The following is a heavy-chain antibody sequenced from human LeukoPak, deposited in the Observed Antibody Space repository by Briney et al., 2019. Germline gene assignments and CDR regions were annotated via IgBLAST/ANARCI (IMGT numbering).Heavy chain of an antibody. Sequence: GGSLRLSCAASGFTFSNAWMSWVRQAPGKGREWVGRIKSKTDGGTTDYAAPVKGRFIISRDDSKNTLYLQMNSLKPEDTAVYYCTTEYYYDSSGLFDYWGQGTLVTVSS. J-gene: IGHJ4*02. V-gene: IGHV3-15*01. CDR3: TTEYYYDSSGLFDY. CDR2: IKSKTDGGTT. CDR1: GFTFSNAW. D-gene: IGHD3-22*01.